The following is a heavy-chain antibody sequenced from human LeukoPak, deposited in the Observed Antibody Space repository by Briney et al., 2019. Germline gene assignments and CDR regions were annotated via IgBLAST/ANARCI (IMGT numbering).Heavy chain of an antibody. D-gene: IGHD6-13*01. Sequence: PSETLSHTCTVSGGSISSGDYYWSWIRQPPGKGLEWIGYIYYSGSTYYNPSLKSRVTISVDTSKNQFSLKLSSVTAADTAVYYCARGNLSIAAAGTQYDYWGQGTLVTVSS. CDR1: GGSISSGDYY. J-gene: IGHJ4*02. CDR2: IYYSGST. V-gene: IGHV4-30-4*01. CDR3: ARGNLSIAAAGTQYDY.